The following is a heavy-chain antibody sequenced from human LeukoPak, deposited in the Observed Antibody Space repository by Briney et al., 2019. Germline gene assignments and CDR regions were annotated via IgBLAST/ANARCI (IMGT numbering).Heavy chain of an antibody. D-gene: IGHD1-1*01. CDR1: GFTFSAYW. V-gene: IGHV3-7*03. Sequence: GGSLRLSCAASGFTFSAYWMSWVRQAPGKGLQWVANIKEDGSENYYVDSVKGRFIISRDNAKNILYLQMNSLRADDTAVYYCARANAIWKYFDSWGQGTLVIVSS. CDR3: ARANAIWKYFDS. CDR2: IKEDGSEN. J-gene: IGHJ4*02.